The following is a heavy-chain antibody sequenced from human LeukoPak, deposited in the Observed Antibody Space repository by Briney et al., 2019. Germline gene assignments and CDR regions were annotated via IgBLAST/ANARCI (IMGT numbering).Heavy chain of an antibody. D-gene: IGHD6-13*01. V-gene: IGHV3-30*03. Sequence: GGSLRLSCAASGFTFSSYSMNWVRQAPGKGLEWVAVISYDGSNKYYADSVKGRFTISRDNSKNTLYLQMNSLRAEDTAVYYCARDRVAAGLDYWGQGTLVTVSS. CDR3: ARDRVAAGLDY. J-gene: IGHJ4*02. CDR1: GFTFSSYS. CDR2: ISYDGSNK.